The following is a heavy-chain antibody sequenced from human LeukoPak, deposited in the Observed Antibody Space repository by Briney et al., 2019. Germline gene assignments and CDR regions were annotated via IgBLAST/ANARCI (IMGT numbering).Heavy chain of an antibody. CDR3: ARLASVTWIPGVFGY. J-gene: IGHJ4*02. D-gene: IGHD4-23*01. V-gene: IGHV4-59*11. CDR2: IQYSGGS. Sequence: SETLSLTCTVSGGSLSGHYWSWIRQPPGKGLEWIGNIQYSGGSSYNPSLTSRVTISLDTSNNKFSLKLTSVTAADTAVYYCARLASVTWIPGVFGYWGQGRLVTVSS. CDR1: GGSLSGHY.